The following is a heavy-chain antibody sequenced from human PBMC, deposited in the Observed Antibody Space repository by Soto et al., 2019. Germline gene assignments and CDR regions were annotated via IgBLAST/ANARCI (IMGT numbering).Heavy chain of an antibody. D-gene: IGHD6-6*01. CDR1: GFTLSTYG. CDR2: ISSSSGTV. J-gene: IGHJ4*02. V-gene: IGHV3-48*02. CDR3: ARGGAARPDY. Sequence: EVQLVESGGGLVQPGGSLRLSCAASGFTLSTYGMDWVRQAPGRGLEWVSYISSSSGTVNYADSVKGRFTISRDNAKNSLYLQMNSLRDEDTAVYYCARGGAARPDYWGQGTLVTVSS.